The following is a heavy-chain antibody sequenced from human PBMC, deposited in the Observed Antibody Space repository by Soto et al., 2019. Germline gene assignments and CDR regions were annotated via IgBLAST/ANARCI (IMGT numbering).Heavy chain of an antibody. CDR2: IKQDGSEK. D-gene: IGHD2-21*02. J-gene: IGHJ6*02. V-gene: IGHV3-7*01. CDR3: ARHLSGDCCSYYNSEMDV. Sequence: GGSLRLSCAASGFTFSSYWMSWVRQAPGKGLEWVANIKQDGSEKYYVDSVKGRFTISRDNAKNSLYLQMNSLRAEDTAVYYCARHLSGDCCSYYNSEMDVWGQGTTVTVSS. CDR1: GFTFSSYW.